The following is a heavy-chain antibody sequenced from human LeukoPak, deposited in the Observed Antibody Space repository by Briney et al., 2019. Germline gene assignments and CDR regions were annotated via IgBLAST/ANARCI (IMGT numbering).Heavy chain of an antibody. J-gene: IGHJ4*02. CDR2: ISMGGNTM. CDR1: GFTFSSYE. CDR3: ASGFSGTSYYLYY. V-gene: IGHV3-48*03. D-gene: IGHD2-2*01. Sequence: QSGGSLRLSCAASGFTFSSYEMNWVRQAPGKRPEWISYISMGGNTMYYADSVKGRFTISRDNAKNSLYLQMHSLRVEDTAVYYCASGFSGTSYYLYYWGQGTLVSVSS.